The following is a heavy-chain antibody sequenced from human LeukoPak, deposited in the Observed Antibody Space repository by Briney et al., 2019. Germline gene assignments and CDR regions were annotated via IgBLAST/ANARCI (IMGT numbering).Heavy chain of an antibody. V-gene: IGHV3-66*01. Sequence: GGSLRLSCAASGFTVSSNYMNWVRQAPGKGLEWVSVIYSGGGTYYADSVKGRFTISRDNSKNTLYLQMNSLRAEDTAVYYCARDWGCTDTRCYLGMDVWGQGNPGHRLL. D-gene: IGHD2-2*01. CDR2: IYSGGGT. CDR3: ARDWGCTDTRCYLGMDV. CDR1: GFTVSSNY. J-gene: IGHJ6*02.